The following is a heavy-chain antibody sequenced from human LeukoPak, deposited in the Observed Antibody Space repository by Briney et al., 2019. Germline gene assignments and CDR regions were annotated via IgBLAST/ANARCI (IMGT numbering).Heavy chain of an antibody. V-gene: IGHV3-30*02. Sequence: PGGSLRLSCAASGFTFSSYGMHWVRQAPGKGLEWVAFIRYDGSNKYYADSVKGRFTISRDNSENTLYLQMNSLRAEDTAVYYCAKDSKVRIAAAGTGYWGQGTLVTVSS. CDR2: IRYDGSNK. J-gene: IGHJ4*02. CDR1: GFTFSSYG. D-gene: IGHD6-13*01. CDR3: AKDSKVRIAAAGTGY.